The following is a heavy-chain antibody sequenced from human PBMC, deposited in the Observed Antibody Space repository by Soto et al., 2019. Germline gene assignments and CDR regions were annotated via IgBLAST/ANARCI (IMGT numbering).Heavy chain of an antibody. D-gene: IGHD2-2*01. Sequence: SETLSLTCAVYGGSFSGYYWSWIRQPPGKGLEWIGEINHSGSTNYNPSLKSRVTISVDTSKNQFSLKLSSVTAADTAVYYCASLGGLLLRYYYMDVWGKGTTVTVSS. CDR1: GGSFSGYY. CDR2: INHSGST. V-gene: IGHV4-34*01. J-gene: IGHJ6*03. CDR3: ASLGGLLLRYYYMDV.